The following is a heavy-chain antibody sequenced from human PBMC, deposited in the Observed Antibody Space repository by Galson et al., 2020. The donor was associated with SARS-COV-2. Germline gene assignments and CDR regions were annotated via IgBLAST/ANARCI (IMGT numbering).Heavy chain of an antibody. D-gene: IGHD2-21*01. CDR2: IYPGDSDA. J-gene: IGHJ5*02. V-gene: IGHV5-51*01. CDR1: GFRFTNYW. CDR3: TRLAANCDTDCKRKGAAHFDL. Sequence: KIGESLKISCKASGFRFTNYWIAWVRLMPGKGLEFMAIIYPGDSDARYNPSFQGQVTVSADKSITTAYLQWNSLRASDTAKYYCTRLAANCDTDCKRKGAAHFDLWGHGTLVSVSS.